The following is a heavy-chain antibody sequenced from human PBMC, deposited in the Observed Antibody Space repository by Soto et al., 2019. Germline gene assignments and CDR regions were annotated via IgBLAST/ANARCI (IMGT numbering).Heavy chain of an antibody. Sequence: SETLSLTCTVSGGSISSYYWSWIRQPAGKGLEWIGRIYTSGSTNYNPSLKSRVTMSVDTSKNQFSLKLSSVTAADTAVYYCAGEAAGNRVYYYYGMDVWGQGTTVTVSS. D-gene: IGHD6-13*01. CDR3: AGEAAGNRVYYYYGMDV. CDR2: IYTSGST. CDR1: GGSISSYY. J-gene: IGHJ6*02. V-gene: IGHV4-4*07.